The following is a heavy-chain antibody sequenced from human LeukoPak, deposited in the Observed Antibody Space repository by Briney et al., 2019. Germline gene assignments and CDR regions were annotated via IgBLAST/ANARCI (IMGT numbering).Heavy chain of an antibody. CDR3: PRGGRAGVDC. Sequence: GASVTVCCTASGYTFTSYGLTWARHPRGQGLELVGVISAYSGNTKYAHKLQGRVTMTTDRSTSKAYMELGSLRTDDTAVYYCPRGGRAGVDCWGQGTLVTVSS. V-gene: IGHV1-18*04. CDR1: GYTFTSYG. CDR2: ISAYSGNT. D-gene: IGHD3-10*01. J-gene: IGHJ4*02.